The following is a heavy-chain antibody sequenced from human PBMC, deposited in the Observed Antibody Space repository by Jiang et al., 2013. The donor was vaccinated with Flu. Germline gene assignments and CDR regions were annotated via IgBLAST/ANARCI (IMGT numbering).Heavy chain of an antibody. V-gene: IGHV3-30*04. D-gene: IGHD1/OR15-1a*01. CDR3: ARAGTETLATDI. CDR2: SSFDGSIN. CDR1: GFTFSSHA. Sequence: QLVESGGGAVQPGRALRLSCAGSGFTFSSHALHWVRQAPGKGLEWIAVSSFDGSINYYAESVKGRFTISRDNSRNTLYLQMNSLGVEDTATYYCARAGTETLATDIWGQGTLVIVSS. J-gene: IGHJ4*02.